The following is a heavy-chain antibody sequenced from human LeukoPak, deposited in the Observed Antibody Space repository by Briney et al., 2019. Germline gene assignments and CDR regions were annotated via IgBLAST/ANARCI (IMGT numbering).Heavy chain of an antibody. CDR2: INPNSGGI. CDR3: ARDGRYCSGGSCYGDY. D-gene: IGHD2-15*01. J-gene: IGHJ4*02. CDR1: GYTFTGYY. V-gene: IGHV1-2*06. Sequence: ASVKVSCTASGYTFTGYYMHWVRQAPGQGLEWMGRINPNSGGINYAQKFQGRVTMTRDTSISTAYMELSRLRSDDTAVYYCARDGRYCSGGSCYGDYWGQGTLVTVSS.